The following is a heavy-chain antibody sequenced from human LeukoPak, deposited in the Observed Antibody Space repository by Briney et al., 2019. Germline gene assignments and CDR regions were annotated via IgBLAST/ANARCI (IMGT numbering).Heavy chain of an antibody. CDR3: ARGPIVVVPAAFDY. Sequence: SETLSLTCAVYGGSFSGDYWSWIRQPPGKGLEWIGEINHSGSTNYNPSLKSRVTISVDTSKNQFSLKLSSVTAADTAVYYCARGPIVVVPAAFDYWGQGTLVTVSS. CDR1: GGSFSGDY. D-gene: IGHD2-2*01. CDR2: INHSGST. J-gene: IGHJ4*02. V-gene: IGHV4-34*01.